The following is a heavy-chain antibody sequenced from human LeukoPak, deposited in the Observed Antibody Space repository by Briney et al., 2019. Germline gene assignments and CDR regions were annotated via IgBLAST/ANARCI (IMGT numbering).Heavy chain of an antibody. Sequence: GSLRLSCAASGFAFGSYVMSWVRQPPGKGLEWIGEVHKSGSTNYYPSLQSRVTISIDKSKNQIALELTSVTAADTAVYYCAKEIVGAPTPGAYWGQGILVTVSS. J-gene: IGHJ4*02. CDR2: VHKSGST. CDR3: AKEIVGAPTPGAY. CDR1: GFAFGSYVM. D-gene: IGHD1-26*01. V-gene: IGHV4-4*02.